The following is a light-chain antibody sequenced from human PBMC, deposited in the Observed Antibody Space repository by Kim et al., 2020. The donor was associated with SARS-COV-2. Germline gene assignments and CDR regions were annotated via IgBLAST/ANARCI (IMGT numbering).Light chain of an antibody. CDR3: QQYGSSPQA. CDR2: NAS. CDR1: QSVTSNY. Sequence: EIVLTQSPGTQSLSPGERATLSCRASQSVTSNYLSWYQQKPGQAPTLLIFNASSSATGVPDRFSGSGSVTDFTLTISGLEPEDFAVYYCQQYGSSPQAFGQGTTVDIK. V-gene: IGKV3-20*01. J-gene: IGKJ1*01.